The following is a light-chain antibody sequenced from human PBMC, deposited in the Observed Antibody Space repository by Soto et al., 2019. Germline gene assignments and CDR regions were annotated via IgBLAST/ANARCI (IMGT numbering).Light chain of an antibody. J-gene: IGKJ1*01. Sequence: DVVMTQSPLSLSVTLGQSASISCRSSQSLLYSDGDTYLNWYHQRPGQSPRRLIHKVSKRDSGVPDRISGSGSGSDFTLEISRVEAEDVGLYYCLQATNWPWTFGQGTKVDI. CDR2: KVS. V-gene: IGKV2-30*01. CDR1: QSLLYSDGDTY. CDR3: LQATNWPWT.